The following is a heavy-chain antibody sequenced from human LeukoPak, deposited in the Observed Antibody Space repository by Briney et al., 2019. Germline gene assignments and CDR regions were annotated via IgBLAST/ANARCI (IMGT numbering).Heavy chain of an antibody. CDR1: GYIFTTWY. CDR2: INCNSGDT. D-gene: IGHD1-14*01. CDR3: VTPATTRGFDY. V-gene: IGHV1-2*04. Sequence: ASVKVSCTASGYIFTTWYIHWVRQAPGQGPEWMGRINCNSGDTNYAQKFQDWVTITRDTSLSTVYMELSSLTSDDSAVYYCVTPATTRGFDYWGHGTPVTVSS. J-gene: IGHJ4*01.